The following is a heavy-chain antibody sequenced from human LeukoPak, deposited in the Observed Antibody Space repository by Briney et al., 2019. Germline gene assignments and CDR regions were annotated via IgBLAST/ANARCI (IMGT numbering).Heavy chain of an antibody. J-gene: IGHJ3*02. Sequence: SEALSLTCTVSAGSSSTYYWAWSRHPLGEGLEWIGYIYDTGSTKDKPSLKSRLTISLHTSRYQFSLNLSSLTAADTAIYYCARVRNYPDAFDICGQGRMVTVSS. V-gene: IGHV4-59*01. CDR3: ARVRNYPDAFDI. CDR2: IYDTGST. D-gene: IGHD5-24*01. CDR1: AGSSSTYY.